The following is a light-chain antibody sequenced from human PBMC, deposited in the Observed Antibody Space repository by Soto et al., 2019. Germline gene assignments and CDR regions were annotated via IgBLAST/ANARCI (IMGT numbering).Light chain of an antibody. J-gene: IGLJ2*01. V-gene: IGLV1-40*01. CDR2: GNS. Sequence: VVTQPPSVSGAPGQRVTISCTGSSSNIGAGYDVHWYQQLPGTAPKLLIYGNSNRPSGVPDRFSCSKSGTSASLAITGLQAEDEADYYCQSYDSSLSGVVFGGGTKLTVL. CDR1: SSNIGAGYD. CDR3: QSYDSSLSGVV.